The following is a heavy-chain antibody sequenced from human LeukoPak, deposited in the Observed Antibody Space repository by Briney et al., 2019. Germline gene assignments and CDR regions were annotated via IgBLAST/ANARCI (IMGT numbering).Heavy chain of an antibody. CDR3: ARGDNCYDSSGYLD. D-gene: IGHD3-22*01. CDR1: GYSISSGSY. CDR2: IYHSGT. J-gene: IGHJ4*02. V-gene: IGHV4-38-2*01. Sequence: SETLSLTCAVSGYSISSGSYWGWIRQPPGKGLEWIGSIYHSGTYYNPSLESRVTISVDTPKNQFSLQLSSVTAADTAVYYCARGDNCYDSSGYLDWGQGTLVTVSS.